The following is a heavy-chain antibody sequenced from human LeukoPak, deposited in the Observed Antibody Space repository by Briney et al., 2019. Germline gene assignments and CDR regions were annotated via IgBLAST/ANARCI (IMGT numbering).Heavy chain of an antibody. D-gene: IGHD3-10*01. CDR2: IYPGDSDT. Sequence: ASVKISCKGSGYSFTSYWIGWVRQMPGKGLEWMGIIYPGDSDTRYSPSFQGQVTISADKSISTAYLQWSSLKASDTAMYYCARGLRPAYYYGYNAYTNWFDPWGQGTLVTVSS. CDR1: GYSFTSYW. CDR3: ARGLRPAYYYGYNAYTNWFDP. J-gene: IGHJ5*02. V-gene: IGHV5-51*01.